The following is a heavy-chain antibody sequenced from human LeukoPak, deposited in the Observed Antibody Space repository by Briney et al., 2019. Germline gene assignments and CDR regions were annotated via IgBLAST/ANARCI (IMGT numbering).Heavy chain of an antibody. D-gene: IGHD3-22*01. CDR1: GFTFSSYA. V-gene: IGHV3-23*01. CDR3: AKGHRGGLLLSYFEY. Sequence: HTGGSLRLSCAASGFTFSSYAMSWVRQAPGKGLEWVSAISGSGGSTYYADSVKGRFTISRDNSKNTLYLQMNSLRAEDTAVYYCAKGHRGGLLLSYFEYWGQGTLVTVSS. CDR2: ISGSGGST. J-gene: IGHJ4*02.